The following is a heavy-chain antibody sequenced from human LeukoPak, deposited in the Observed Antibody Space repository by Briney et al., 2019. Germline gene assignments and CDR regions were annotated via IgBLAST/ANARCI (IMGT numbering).Heavy chain of an antibody. Sequence: SQTLSLTCAISGDSVSSNSAAWNWIRQSPSRGLEWLGRTYYRFKWYKDYAESVKSRMTISPDTSTNEVSLQLNSATYEDTAVYYCARGEAFFDYWGQGALVTVSS. CDR2: TYYRFKWYK. CDR1: GDSVSSNSAA. CDR3: ARGEAFFDY. V-gene: IGHV6-1*01. J-gene: IGHJ4*02.